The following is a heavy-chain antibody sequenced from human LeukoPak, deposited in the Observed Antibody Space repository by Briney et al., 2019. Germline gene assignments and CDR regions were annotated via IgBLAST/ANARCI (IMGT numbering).Heavy chain of an antibody. CDR1: GYSFTSYW. CDR2: IYPGDSDT. J-gene: IGHJ4*02. CDR3: ASLYSSSPYYFDY. D-gene: IGHD6-13*01. Sequence: GESLKISCKGSGYSFTSYWIGWVRQMPGKGLEWVGIIYPGDSDTRYSPSFQGQVTISADKSISTAYLQWSSLKASDTAMYYCASLYSSSPYYFDYWGQGTLVTVSS. V-gene: IGHV5-51*01.